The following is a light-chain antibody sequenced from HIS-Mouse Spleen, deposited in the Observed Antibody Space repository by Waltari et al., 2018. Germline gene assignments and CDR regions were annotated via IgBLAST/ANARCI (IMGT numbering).Light chain of an antibody. V-gene: IGLV2-14*03. Sequence: QSALTQPASVSGSPGQSITISCTGTSSDVGGYNYVSWYQQHPGKAPKLMIYDVSNRPSGVSNRFSGSKSGSTASLTISGLQAEDEADYYCSSHTSSSTLVFGGGTKLTVL. CDR3: SSHTSSSTLV. J-gene: IGLJ2*01. CDR2: DVS. CDR1: SSDVGGYNY.